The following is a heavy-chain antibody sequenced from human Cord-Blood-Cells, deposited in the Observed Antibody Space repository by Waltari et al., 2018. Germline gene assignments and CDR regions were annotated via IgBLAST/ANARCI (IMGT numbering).Heavy chain of an antibody. J-gene: IGHJ6*03. CDR3: ASTSSDYYYYYYMDV. CDR1: GGTFSSYA. CDR2: IIPILGIA. Sequence: QVQLVQSGAEVKKPGSSVKVSCKASGGTFSSYAISWVRQAPGQGLEWMGRIIPILGIANYAQKFQGRVTITADKSTSTAYMELSSLRSEDTAVYYCASTSSDYYYYYYMDVWGKGTTVTVSS. V-gene: IGHV1-69*09.